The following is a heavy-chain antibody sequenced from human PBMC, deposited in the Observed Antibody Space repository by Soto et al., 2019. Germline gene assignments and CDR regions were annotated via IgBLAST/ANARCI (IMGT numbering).Heavy chain of an antibody. CDR2: IIPIFGTA. J-gene: IGHJ4*02. D-gene: IGHD5-12*01. CDR1: GGTFSSYA. Sequence: SVKGSCKASGGTFSSYAVSWVRQAPGQGLEWMGGIIPIFGTANYAQKFQGRVTITADESTSTAYMELSGLRSEDTAVYYCARDNGLNGYNYDYWGQGTLVTVSS. CDR3: ARDNGLNGYNYDY. V-gene: IGHV1-69*13.